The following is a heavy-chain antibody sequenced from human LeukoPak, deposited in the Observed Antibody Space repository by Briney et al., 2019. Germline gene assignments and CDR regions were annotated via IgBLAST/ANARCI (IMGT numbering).Heavy chain of an antibody. CDR1: GGSFSGYY. V-gene: IGHV4-34*01. J-gene: IGHJ4*02. CDR2: INHSGST. D-gene: IGHD3-22*01. Sequence: SETLSLTCAVYGGSFSGYYWSWIRQPPGKGLEWIGEINHSGSTNYNPSLKSRVTISVDTSKNQFSLKLSSVTAADTAVYYCARGFPDSGSSGLTFDYWGQGTLVTVSS. CDR3: ARGFPDSGSSGLTFDY.